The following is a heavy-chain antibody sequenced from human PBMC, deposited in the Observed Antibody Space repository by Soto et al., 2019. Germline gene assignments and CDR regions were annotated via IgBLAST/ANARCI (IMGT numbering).Heavy chain of an antibody. D-gene: IGHD5-12*01. CDR1: GGSISSYC. Sequence: PSETLSLTCTVSGGSISSYCWSWIRQPPGKGLEWIGYIYYSGSTYYNPSLKSRVTISVDTSKNQFSLKLSSVTAADTAVYYCARQRWSGYADYWGQGTLVTVSS. V-gene: IGHV4-59*04. CDR3: ARQRWSGYADY. J-gene: IGHJ4*02. CDR2: IYYSGST.